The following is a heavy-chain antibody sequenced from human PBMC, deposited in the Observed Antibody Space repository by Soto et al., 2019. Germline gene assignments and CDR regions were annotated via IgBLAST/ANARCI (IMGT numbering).Heavy chain of an antibody. J-gene: IGHJ5*02. CDR2: MREDSGDT. Sequence: QVQLVQPGAEVRKPGASVKVSCKASGDSFRNFDFNWVRQPSGQGLEWIGWMREDSGDTGHAQKFQGRVTMTRDTSMSTAYMELSSMRVEDTAVYYGARYIFGQGFKAWGQGTLVFVSS. V-gene: IGHV1-8*01. CDR1: GDSFRNFD. CDR3: ARYIFGQGFKA. D-gene: IGHD3-3*02.